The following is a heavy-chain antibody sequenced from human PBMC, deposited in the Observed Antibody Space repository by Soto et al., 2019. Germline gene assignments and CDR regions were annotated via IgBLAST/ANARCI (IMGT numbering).Heavy chain of an antibody. CDR2: IYYSGST. J-gene: IGHJ3*02. CDR1: GGSISSYY. D-gene: IGHD4-17*01. Sequence: SETLSLTCTVSGGSISSYYWSWIRQPPGKGLEWIGYIYYSGSTNYNPSLKSRVTISVDTSKNQFSLKLSSVTAADTAVYYCASTTAFDAFDIWGQGTMVTVSS. V-gene: IGHV4-59*01. CDR3: ASTTAFDAFDI.